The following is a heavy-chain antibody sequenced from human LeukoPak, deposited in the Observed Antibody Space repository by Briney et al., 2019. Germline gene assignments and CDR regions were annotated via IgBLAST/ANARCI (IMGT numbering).Heavy chain of an antibody. CDR1: GGSISSGDYY. CDR2: IYYSGST. Sequence: PQTLSLTCTVSGGSISSGDYYWSWIRQPPGKGLEWIGYIYYSGSTYYNPSLKSRVTISVDTSKNQFSLKLSSVTAADTAVYYCARDSGGSYYVLRRYYYYGMDVWGQGTTVTVSS. V-gene: IGHV4-30-4*01. D-gene: IGHD1-26*01. J-gene: IGHJ6*02. CDR3: ARDSGGSYYVLRRYYYYGMDV.